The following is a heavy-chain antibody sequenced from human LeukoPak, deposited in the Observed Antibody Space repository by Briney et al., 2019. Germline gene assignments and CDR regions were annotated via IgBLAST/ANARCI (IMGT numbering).Heavy chain of an antibody. CDR3: ARTSKNSYGCSDY. Sequence: GGSLRLSCAASGFTFSSYGMSWVRQAPGKGLEWVANIKQDGSEKYYVDSVKGRFTISRDNAKNSLYLQMNSLRAEDTAVYYCARTSKNSYGCSDYWGRGTLVTVSS. V-gene: IGHV3-7*01. CDR2: IKQDGSEK. J-gene: IGHJ4*02. CDR1: GFTFSSYG. D-gene: IGHD5-18*01.